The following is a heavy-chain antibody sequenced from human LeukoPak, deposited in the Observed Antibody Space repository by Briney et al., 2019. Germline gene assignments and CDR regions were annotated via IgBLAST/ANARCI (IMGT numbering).Heavy chain of an antibody. CDR1: GFTFSSYS. D-gene: IGHD6-13*01. CDR3: AKDGAAAGAPYYYYMDV. J-gene: IGHJ6*03. V-gene: IGHV3-9*01. Sequence: GGSLRLSCAASGFTFSSYSMNWVRQAPGKGLEWVSGISWNSGSIGYADSVKGRFTISRDNAKNSLYLQMNSLRAEDTALYYCAKDGAAAGAPYYYYMDVWGKGTTVTISS. CDR2: ISWNSGSI.